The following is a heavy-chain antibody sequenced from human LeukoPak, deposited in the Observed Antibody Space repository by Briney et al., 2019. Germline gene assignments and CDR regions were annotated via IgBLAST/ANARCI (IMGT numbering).Heavy chain of an antibody. CDR2: ISSSSIYK. Sequence: GGSLRLSCAASGFTFSSYSMNWVRQAPGKGLEWVSSISSSSIYKYYADSVKGRFTISRDNAKKSLYLQMNSLRAEDTAVYYCARDYYYYYMDVWGKGTTVTISS. CDR1: GFTFSSYS. CDR3: ARDYYYYYMDV. V-gene: IGHV3-21*01. J-gene: IGHJ6*03.